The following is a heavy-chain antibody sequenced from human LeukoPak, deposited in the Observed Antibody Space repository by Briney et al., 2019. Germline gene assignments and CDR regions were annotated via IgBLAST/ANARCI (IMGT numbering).Heavy chain of an antibody. CDR3: ARAYSSASWFDP. D-gene: IGHD3-22*01. CDR2: IYDSGIT. Sequence: SETLSLTCSVSGVSLNSLYFFWIRQSPGKGLEWIGYIYDSGITKYNPSLKSRVTISVDTSKNQFSLRLRSVTAADTAVYFCARAYSSASWFDPWGQGTLVTVSS. J-gene: IGHJ5*02. CDR1: GVSLNSLY. V-gene: IGHV4-59*11.